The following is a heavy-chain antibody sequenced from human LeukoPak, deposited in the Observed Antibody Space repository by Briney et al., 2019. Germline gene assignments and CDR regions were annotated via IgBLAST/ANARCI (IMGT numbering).Heavy chain of an antibody. Sequence: GGSLRLSCAASGFTFNSYALSWVRQAPGKGLEWVSAISGSGYSTYYADSVKGRFTISRDNSKNTLYLQVNSLRAEDTAVYYCAKPPYGNSDYYPFDSWGQGTLVSVSS. J-gene: IGHJ4*02. V-gene: IGHV3-23*01. D-gene: IGHD3-22*01. CDR3: AKPPYGNSDYYPFDS. CDR2: ISGSGYST. CDR1: GFTFNSYA.